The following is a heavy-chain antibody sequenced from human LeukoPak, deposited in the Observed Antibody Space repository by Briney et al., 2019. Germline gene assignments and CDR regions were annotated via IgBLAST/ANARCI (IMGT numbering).Heavy chain of an antibody. D-gene: IGHD2-2*01. J-gene: IGHJ6*02. CDR3: ARVSGARYCSSTSCYGNRFNGMDV. Sequence: SETLSLTCGVYGGSFSGYYWSWIRQPPGKGLEWIGEINHSGSTNYNPSLKSRVTISVDTSKNQFSLKLSSVTAADTAVYYCARVSGARYCSSTSCYGNRFNGMDVWGQGTTVTVSS. CDR2: INHSGST. CDR1: GGSFSGYY. V-gene: IGHV4-34*01.